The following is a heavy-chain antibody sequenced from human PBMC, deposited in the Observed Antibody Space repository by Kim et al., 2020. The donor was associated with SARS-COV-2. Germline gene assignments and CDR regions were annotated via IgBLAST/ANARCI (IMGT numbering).Heavy chain of an antibody. Sequence: IDYAEHVKGPFTISRDTTTNSLDLQMNSLRAEDTAVYYCARGRSYEPFDYWGQGTLVTVSS. V-gene: IGHV3-48*01. CDR3: ARGRSYEPFDY. D-gene: IGHD3-16*01. J-gene: IGHJ4*02. CDR2: I.